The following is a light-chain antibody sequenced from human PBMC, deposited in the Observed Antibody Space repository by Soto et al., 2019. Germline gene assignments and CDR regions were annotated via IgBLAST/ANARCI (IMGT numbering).Light chain of an antibody. CDR2: DVI. V-gene: IGLV2-11*01. Sequence: QSALTQPRSVSGSPGQSVTISCTGTSSDVGGYNYVSWYQQHPGKAPKLMIYDVIKRPSGVPDRFSGSKSGNSASLTISGLQAEAEADYFCCSYAGSYTYVFGTGTKVTVL. CDR1: SSDVGGYNY. CDR3: CSYAGSYTYV. J-gene: IGLJ1*01.